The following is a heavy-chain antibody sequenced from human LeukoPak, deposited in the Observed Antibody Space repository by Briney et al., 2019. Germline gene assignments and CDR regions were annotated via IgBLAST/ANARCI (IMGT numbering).Heavy chain of an antibody. Sequence: SETLSLTCTVSGYSISSGYYWGWIRQPPGKGLEWIGSIYHSGSTYYNPSLKSRVTISVDTSKNQFSLKLSSVTAADTAVYYCARDVDIVATIARGAFDIWGQGTMVTVSS. D-gene: IGHD5-12*01. CDR3: ARDVDIVATIARGAFDI. V-gene: IGHV4-38-2*02. J-gene: IGHJ3*02. CDR1: GYSISSGYY. CDR2: IYHSGST.